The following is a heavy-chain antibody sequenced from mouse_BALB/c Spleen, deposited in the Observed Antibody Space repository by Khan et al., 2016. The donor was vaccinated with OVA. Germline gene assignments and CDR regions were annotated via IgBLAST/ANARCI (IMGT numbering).Heavy chain of an antibody. Sequence: QVQLKQPGPELVKPGALVKISCKASGYTFTSNDINWVKQRPGQGLGWIGWIYPGDGSTKYNEKCKGKATLTADKSPSIAYMQLSSLTSETSAVYYCARAGLRGVAMDYWGQGTSVTISS. J-gene: IGHJ4*01. CDR1: GYTFTSND. V-gene: IGHV1S56*01. CDR2: IYPGDGST. D-gene: IGHD2-4*01. CDR3: ARAGLRGVAMDY.